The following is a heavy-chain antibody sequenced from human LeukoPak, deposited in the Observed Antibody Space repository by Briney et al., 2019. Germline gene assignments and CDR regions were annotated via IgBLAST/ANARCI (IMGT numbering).Heavy chain of an antibody. J-gene: IGHJ3*02. V-gene: IGHV3-30*02. CDR2: IRYDGTDE. D-gene: IGHD2/OR15-2a*01. CDR1: GFTFDDHG. Sequence: PGGSLRLSCVASGFTFDDHGMHWVRQAPGKGLEWLAFIRYDGTDESYGASVRGRLTISRDDSLNTVYLQMDSLGHDDTAVYYCARNRLFGAFDAFDMWGQGTMVTVSS. CDR3: ARNRLFGAFDAFDM.